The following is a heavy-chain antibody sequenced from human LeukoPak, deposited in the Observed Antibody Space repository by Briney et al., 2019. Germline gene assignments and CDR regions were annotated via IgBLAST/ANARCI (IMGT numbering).Heavy chain of an antibody. D-gene: IGHD2-2*01. CDR3: ARREVPAARGKRNWFDP. V-gene: IGHV4-34*01. J-gene: IGHJ5*02. CDR2: INHSGST. CDR1: GGSFSGYY. Sequence: SETLSLTCAVYGGSFSGYYWSWIRQPPGKGLEWIGEINHSGSTNYNPSLKSRVTISVDTSKNQFSLKLSSVTAADTAVYYCARREVPAARGKRNWFDPWGQGTLVTVSS.